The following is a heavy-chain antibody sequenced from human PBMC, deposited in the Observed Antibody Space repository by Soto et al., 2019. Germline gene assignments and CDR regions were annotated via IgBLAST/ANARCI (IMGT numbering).Heavy chain of an antibody. Sequence: APGQGLEWMGWISAYNGNTNYAQKLQGRVTMTTDTSTSTAYMELRSLRSDDTAVYYCARNDFWSGYHTDYWGQGTLVTVSS. V-gene: IGHV1-18*01. D-gene: IGHD3-3*01. CDR3: ARNDFWSGYHTDY. CDR2: ISAYNGNT. J-gene: IGHJ4*02.